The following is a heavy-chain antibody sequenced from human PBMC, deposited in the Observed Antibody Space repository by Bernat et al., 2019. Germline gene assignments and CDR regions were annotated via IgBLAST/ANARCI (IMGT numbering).Heavy chain of an antibody. CDR2: IYYSGST. V-gene: IGHV4-61*02. CDR3: AGLFTGGYSYGYDY. D-gene: IGHD5-18*01. J-gene: IGHJ4*02. Sequence: QVQLQESGPGLVKPSQTLSLTCTVSGGSISSGSYYWSWIRQPAGKGLEWIGSIYYSGSTYYNPSPRSRFTISVDTSKNQFSLKLSTVTAADTAVYYCAGLFTGGYSYGYDYWGQGTLVTIS. CDR1: GGSISSGSYY.